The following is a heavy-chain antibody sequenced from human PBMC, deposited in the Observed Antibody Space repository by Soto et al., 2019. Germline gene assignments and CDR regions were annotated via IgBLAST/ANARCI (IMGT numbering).Heavy chain of an antibody. CDR2: ISYDGSNK. CDR3: ARDRVVVVPAPVTPRKRKYYYCGMDV. D-gene: IGHD2-2*01. J-gene: IGHJ6*02. CDR1: GFTFSSYA. V-gene: IGHV3-30-3*01. Sequence: GGSLRLSCAASGFTFSSYAMHWVRQAPGKGLEWVAVISYDGSNKYYADSVKGRFTISRDNSKNTLYLQMNSLRAEDTAVYYCARDRVVVVPAPVTPRKRKYYYCGMDVWGQGTTVTVSS.